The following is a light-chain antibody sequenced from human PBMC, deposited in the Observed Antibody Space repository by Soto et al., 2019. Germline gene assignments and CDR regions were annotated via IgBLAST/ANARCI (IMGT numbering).Light chain of an antibody. CDR3: QQRSHWPPSLT. Sequence: EIVLTQSPATLSLSPGERATLSCRASQSVSTYLAWYQQKLGQAPRLLIYDASNMPTSIPARFSGSGSGTDFTLTISSLEPEDFAVYYCQQRSHWPPSLTFGEGTTWESK. CDR2: DAS. J-gene: IGKJ4*01. V-gene: IGKV3-11*01. CDR1: QSVSTY.